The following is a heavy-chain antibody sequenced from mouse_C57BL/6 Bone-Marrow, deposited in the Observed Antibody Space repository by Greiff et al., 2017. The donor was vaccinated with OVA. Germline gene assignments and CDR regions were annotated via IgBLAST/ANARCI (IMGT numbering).Heavy chain of an antibody. CDR2: LYTGSGST. D-gene: IGHD4-1*01. CDR3: ARGWDVWYFDV. Sequence: QVQLQQPGAELVKPGASVKMSCKASGYTFTSYWITWVKPRPGQGPEWIGDLYTGSGSTNYNAKLTSQATLTVDTSSSTAYMQRSSLTSEYSAVYYLARGWDVWYFDVWGTGTTVTVSS. J-gene: IGHJ1*03. V-gene: IGHV1-55*01. CDR1: GYTFTSYW.